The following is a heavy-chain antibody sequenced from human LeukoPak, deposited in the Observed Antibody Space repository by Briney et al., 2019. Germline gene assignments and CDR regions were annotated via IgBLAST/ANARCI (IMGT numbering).Heavy chain of an antibody. CDR2: INPNSGGT. V-gene: IGHV1-2*02. D-gene: IGHD5-18*01. J-gene: IGHJ4*02. CDR1: GYTFTGYY. Sequence: ASVKVSCKASGYTFTGYYMHWVRQAPGQGLEWMGWINPNSGGTNYAQKFQGRVTMTRDTSISTAYMELSRLRSDDTAVYYCARGHVDTAMVTVYWGRGTLVTVSS. CDR3: ARGHVDTAMVTVY.